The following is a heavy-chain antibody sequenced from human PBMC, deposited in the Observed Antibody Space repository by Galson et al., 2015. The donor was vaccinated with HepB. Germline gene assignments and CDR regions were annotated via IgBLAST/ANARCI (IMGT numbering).Heavy chain of an antibody. Sequence: SVKVSCKASGYTFTNYDMSWVRQAPGQGLEWMGWASVYTGDTAYAQKFQGRVTLTTDTATKTAYMELRSLRADDTAVYFCARDPGRGRYFDLWGRGTLVTGSS. CDR3: ARDPGRGRYFDL. V-gene: IGHV1-18*01. CDR2: ASVYTGDT. J-gene: IGHJ2*01. CDR1: GYTFTNYD. D-gene: IGHD3-10*01.